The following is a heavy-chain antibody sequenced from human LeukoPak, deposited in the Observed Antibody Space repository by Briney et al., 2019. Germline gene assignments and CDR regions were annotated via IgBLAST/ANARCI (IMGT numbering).Heavy chain of an antibody. D-gene: IGHD3-10*01. CDR1: GFTFDTCE. V-gene: IGHV3-48*03. Sequence: AGGSLRLSCVASGFTFDTCEMNWVRQAPGKGLEWISYISSSGGTIYYADSVKGRFTISRDNAKNSLYLQMNSLRAEDTAVYYCAKAGVRYSNSRALYAFDFWGPGTMVTVSS. CDR3: AKAGVRYSNSRALYAFDF. CDR2: ISSSGGTI. J-gene: IGHJ3*01.